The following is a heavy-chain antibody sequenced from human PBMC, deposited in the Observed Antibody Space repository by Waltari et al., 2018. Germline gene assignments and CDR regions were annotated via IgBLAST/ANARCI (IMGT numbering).Heavy chain of an antibody. CDR2: ICHSGST. Sequence: QVQLQESGPGLVKPSEALSLTCAVSAYSISSTYSWGWIRQPPGKGLEWIGSICHSGSTYYNPSLKSRVSISVDTSKNQFSLKLSSVTAADTAVYYCARESSATDYYMDVWGKGTTVTVSS. CDR1: AYSISSTYS. CDR3: ARESSATDYYMDV. D-gene: IGHD5-12*01. V-gene: IGHV4-38-2*02. J-gene: IGHJ6*03.